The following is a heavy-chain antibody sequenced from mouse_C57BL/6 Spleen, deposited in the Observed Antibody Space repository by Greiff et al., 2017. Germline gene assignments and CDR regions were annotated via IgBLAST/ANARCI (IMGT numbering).Heavy chain of an antibody. Sequence: EVKLVESGGGLVKPGGSLKLSCAASGFTFSDYGMHWVRQAPEKGLEWVAYISSGSSTIYYADTVKGRYTIARDNAKNTLFLQMTSLRSEDTAMYYCARGDFDYWGQGTTLTVSS. CDR1: GFTFSDYG. CDR3: ARGDFDY. CDR2: ISSGSSTI. J-gene: IGHJ2*01. V-gene: IGHV5-17*01.